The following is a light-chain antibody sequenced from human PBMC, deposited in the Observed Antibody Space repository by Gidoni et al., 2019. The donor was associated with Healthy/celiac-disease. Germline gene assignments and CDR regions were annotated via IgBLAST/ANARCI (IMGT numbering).Light chain of an antibody. J-gene: IGKJ4*01. CDR1: QGISRR. V-gene: IGKV1-9*01. CDR3: QQLNSYHPLT. Sequence: GDRVTLTCRASQGISRRLAWYQQKPGKAPQLLIYAASTLQSGVPSWFSGSGSGTEFTLTISSLQPEDFATYYCQQLNSYHPLTFGGGTKVEIK. CDR2: AAS.